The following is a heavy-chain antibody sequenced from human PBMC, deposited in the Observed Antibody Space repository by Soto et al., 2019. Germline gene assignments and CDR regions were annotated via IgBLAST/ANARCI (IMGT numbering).Heavy chain of an antibody. CDR3: ARVMRYYDSSGAPGSEASDAFDI. J-gene: IGHJ3*02. CDR2: INPSGGST. D-gene: IGHD3-22*01. Sequence: ASVKVSCKASGYTFTSYYMHWVRQAPGQGLEWMGIINPSGGSTSYAQKFQGRVTMTRDTSTSTVYMELSSLRSEDTAVYYCARVMRYYDSSGAPGSEASDAFDIWRQGTMVTVSS. CDR1: GYTFTSYY. V-gene: IGHV1-46*01.